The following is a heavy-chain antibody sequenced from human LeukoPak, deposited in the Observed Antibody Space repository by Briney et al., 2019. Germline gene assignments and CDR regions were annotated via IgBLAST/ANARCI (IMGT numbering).Heavy chain of an antibody. V-gene: IGHV3-23*01. D-gene: IGHD2-2*01. Sequence: PGGSLRLSCVASGFTFSSYAMSWVRQAPGKGLEWVSAISGSGGSTYYADSVKGRFTISRDNSKNMLYLQMNSLRAEDTAVYYCAKYPAAEPATYFDYWGQGTLVTVSS. J-gene: IGHJ4*02. CDR2: ISGSGGST. CDR1: GFTFSSYA. CDR3: AKYPAAEPATYFDY.